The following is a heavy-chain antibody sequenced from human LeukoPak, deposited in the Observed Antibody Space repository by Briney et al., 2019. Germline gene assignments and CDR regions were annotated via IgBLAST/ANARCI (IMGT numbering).Heavy chain of an antibody. V-gene: IGHV4-34*01. CDR3: GGDRGRGAALDY. CDR2: INHSGSS. D-gene: IGHD3-10*01. Sequence: SETLSLTCAVSGVSFSSYSLNWIRQPPGNGLEWIGEINHSGSSNYNPSLKGRVTISVDTPENQFSLTLGYVTAADTAVYYCGGDRGRGAALDYWGQGTLVTVSS. J-gene: IGHJ4*02. CDR1: GVSFSSYS.